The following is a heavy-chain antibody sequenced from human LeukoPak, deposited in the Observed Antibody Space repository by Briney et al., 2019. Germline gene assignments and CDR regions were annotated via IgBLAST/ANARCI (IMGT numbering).Heavy chain of an antibody. Sequence: ASVKVSCTVSGYTLTELSMHWVRQAPGKGLEWMGGFDPEDGETIYAQKFQGRVTMTEDTSTDTAYMELSSLRSEDTAVYYCATGRRAPYYYDSSGVDYWGQGTLVTVSS. J-gene: IGHJ4*02. CDR3: ATGRRAPYYYDSSGVDY. CDR2: FDPEDGET. D-gene: IGHD3-22*01. V-gene: IGHV1-24*01. CDR1: GYTLTELS.